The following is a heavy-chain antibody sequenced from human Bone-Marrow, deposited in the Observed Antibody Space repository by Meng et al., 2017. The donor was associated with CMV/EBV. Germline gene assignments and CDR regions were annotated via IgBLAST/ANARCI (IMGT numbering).Heavy chain of an antibody. V-gene: IGHV4-39*07. CDR3: ATSLRYFDWYFDF. CDR2: IYYSGST. D-gene: IGHD3-9*01. J-gene: IGHJ4*02. CDR1: AGSISSTTYY. Sequence: SETLSLTCSVSAGSISSTTYYWGWIRQPPGKGLEWIGSIYYSGSTDYNPSLRSRLTISVDTSKNQFSLKLGSVTAADTAVYYCATSLRYFDWYFDFWGPGTLVTVSS.